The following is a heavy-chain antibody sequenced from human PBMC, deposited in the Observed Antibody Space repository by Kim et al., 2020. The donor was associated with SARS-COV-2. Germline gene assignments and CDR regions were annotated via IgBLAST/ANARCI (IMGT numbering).Heavy chain of an antibody. V-gene: IGHV4-30-4*05. J-gene: IGHJ3*01. D-gene: IGHD2-15*01. CDR3: ARDRRYCSGGSCSVALDV. Sequence: KTRITISIDTSKRQFSLKLTSVTAADTAVYYCARDRRYCSGGSCSVALDVWGQGTMVTVSS.